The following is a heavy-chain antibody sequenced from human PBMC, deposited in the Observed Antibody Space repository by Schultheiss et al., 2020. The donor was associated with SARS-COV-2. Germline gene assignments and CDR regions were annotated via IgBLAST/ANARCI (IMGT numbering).Heavy chain of an antibody. J-gene: IGHJ6*02. V-gene: IGHV3-30*18. CDR2: ISSDESNK. CDR1: GFTFRSYG. CDR3: AKVRGPYYYYGMDV. Sequence: GGSLRLSCAASGFTFRSYGLHWVRQAPGKGLEWVAVISSDESNKYYADSVKGRFTISRDNSKNTLYLQMNSLRAEDTAVYYCAKVRGPYYYYGMDVWGRGTTVTVSS.